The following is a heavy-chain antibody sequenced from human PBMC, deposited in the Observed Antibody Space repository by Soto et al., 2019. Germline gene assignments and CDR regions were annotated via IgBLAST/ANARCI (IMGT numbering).Heavy chain of an antibody. CDR2: IIPIFGTA. CDR3: ARETYSNETYYYHYGMDV. V-gene: IGHV1-69*12. J-gene: IGHJ6*02. Sequence: QVQLVQSGAEVKKPGSSVKVSCKASGGTFSSYAISWVRQAPGQGLEWMGGIIPIFGTANYAQKFQGRVTITEDESTSTAYMELSSLRSENTAVYYCARETYSNETYYYHYGMDVWCQGTTVTVSS. CDR1: GGTFSSYA. D-gene: IGHD4-4*01.